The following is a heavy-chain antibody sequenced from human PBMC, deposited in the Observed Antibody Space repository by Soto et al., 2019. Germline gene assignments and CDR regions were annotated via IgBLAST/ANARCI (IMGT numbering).Heavy chain of an antibody. CDR2: IHYSGNT. Sequence: PSETLSLTCTVSGGSISSTSSYWGWIRQPPGEGLEWIVSIHYSGNTYYNSSLKRRLTVSVDTSKNHFSLNLSSVTAADTAVYYCSRHRRSSDHSDFFNSFAPWGQGTLVTVSS. CDR1: GGSISSTSSY. V-gene: IGHV4-39*01. CDR3: SRHRRSSDHSDFFNSFAP. D-gene: IGHD3-3*01. J-gene: IGHJ5*02.